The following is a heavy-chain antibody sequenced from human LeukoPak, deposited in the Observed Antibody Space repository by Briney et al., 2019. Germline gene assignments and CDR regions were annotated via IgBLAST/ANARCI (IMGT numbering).Heavy chain of an antibody. CDR2: VYPGDSDT. D-gene: IGHD3-3*01. J-gene: IGHJ4*02. Sequence: GESLKISCKGSGYSFTSYWIGWVRQMPGKGLEWMGIVYPGDSDTRYSPSFQGRVTISADKSISTAYLQWSSLKASDTAVYYCASGGRYYDFWSGLFDYWGQGTLVTVSS. CDR3: ASGGRYYDFWSGLFDY. V-gene: IGHV5-51*01. CDR1: GYSFTSYW.